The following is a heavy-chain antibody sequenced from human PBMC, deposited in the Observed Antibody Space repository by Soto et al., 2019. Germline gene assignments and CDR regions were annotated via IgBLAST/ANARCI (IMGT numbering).Heavy chain of an antibody. J-gene: IGHJ3*01. D-gene: IGHD1-1*01. CDR3: ATWHEREHAYDV. V-gene: IGHV3-53*01. Sequence: DVQLVESGGGLIQPGESLRLSCAAFGLTISGKKYVAWVRQALGKGLEWVSGLYDVAGSFYADSVRGRFTTSSDSSKTTVYLQMNDLRPDDTAVYYCATWHEREHAYDVWGQGTTVTVSS. CDR1: GLTISGKKY. CDR2: LYDVAGS.